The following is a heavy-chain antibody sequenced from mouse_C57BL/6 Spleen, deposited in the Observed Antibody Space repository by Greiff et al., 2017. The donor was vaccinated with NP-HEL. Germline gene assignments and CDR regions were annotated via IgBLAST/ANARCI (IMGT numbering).Heavy chain of an antibody. D-gene: IGHD1-1*01. CDR3: ARADYGSSPYFDY. V-gene: IGHV5-16*01. J-gene: IGHJ2*01. CDR2: INYDGSST. CDR1: GFTFSDYY. Sequence: EVQVVESEGGLVQPGSSMKLSCTASGFTFSDYYMAWVRQVPEKGLEWVANINYDGSSTYYLDSLKSRFIISRDNAKNILYLQMSSLKSEDTATYYCARADYGSSPYFDYWGQGTTLTVSS.